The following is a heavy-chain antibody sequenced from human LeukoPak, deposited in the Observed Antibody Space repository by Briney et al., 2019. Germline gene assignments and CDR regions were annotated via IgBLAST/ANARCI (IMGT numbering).Heavy chain of an antibody. CDR2: ISGGGGSGSGGST. J-gene: IGHJ4*02. D-gene: IGHD3-10*01. CDR3: AKGRGQGFDY. V-gene: IGHV3-23*01. Sequence: GGSLRLSCAASGFTFSSYAMSWVRQAPGKGLEWVSGISGGGGSGSGGSTYYADSVKGRFTISRDNSKNTLYLQMDSLRAEDTSVYYCAKGRGQGFDYWGQGALVTVAS. CDR1: GFTFSSYA.